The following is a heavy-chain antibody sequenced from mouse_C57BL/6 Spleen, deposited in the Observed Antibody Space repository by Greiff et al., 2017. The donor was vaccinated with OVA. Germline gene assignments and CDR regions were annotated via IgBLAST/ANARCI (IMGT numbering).Heavy chain of an antibody. CDR3: AREAPYYYGSSYWYFDV. CDR2: INPNNGGT. Sequence: EVQLQQSGPELVKPGASVKIPCKASGYTFTDYNMDWVKQSHGKSLEWIGDINPNNGGTIYNQKFKGKATLTVDKSSSTAYMELRSLTSEDTAVYYCAREAPYYYGSSYWYFDVWGTGTTVTVSS. J-gene: IGHJ1*03. V-gene: IGHV1-18*01. D-gene: IGHD1-1*01. CDR1: GYTFTDYN.